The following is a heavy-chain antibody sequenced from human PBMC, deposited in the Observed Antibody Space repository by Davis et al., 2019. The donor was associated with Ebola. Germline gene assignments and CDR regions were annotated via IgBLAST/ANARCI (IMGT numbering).Heavy chain of an antibody. CDR1: GGSFSGYY. Sequence: SETLSLTCAVYGGSFSGYYWSWIRQPPGKGLEWIGEINHSGSTNYNPSLKSRVTISVDTSKNQFSLKLSSVTAEDTAVYYCAGYGEIFDYWGQGTLVTVSS. CDR2: INHSGST. CDR3: AGYGEIFDY. D-gene: IGHD3-10*01. J-gene: IGHJ4*02. V-gene: IGHV4-34*01.